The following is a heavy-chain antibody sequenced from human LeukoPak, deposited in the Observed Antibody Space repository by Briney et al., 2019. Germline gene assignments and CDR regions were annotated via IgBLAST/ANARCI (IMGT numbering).Heavy chain of an antibody. CDR3: ARVRNIVPIRAHRYYYYYYMDV. CDR2: IYYSGST. CDR1: GGSISSSSYY. D-gene: IGHD5-12*01. J-gene: IGHJ6*03. Sequence: PSETLSLTCTVSGGSISSSSYYWGWIRQPPGEGLEWIGSIYYSGSTYYNPSLKSRVTISVDTSKNQFSLKLSSVTAADTAVYYCARVRNIVPIRAHRYYYYYYMDVWGKGTTVTVSS. V-gene: IGHV4-39*07.